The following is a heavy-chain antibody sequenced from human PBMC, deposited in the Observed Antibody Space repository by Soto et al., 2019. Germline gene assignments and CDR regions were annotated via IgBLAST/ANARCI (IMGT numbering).Heavy chain of an antibody. Sequence: GGSLRLSCAASGFTFSSYAMSWVRQAPGKGLEWVSAISGSGGSTYYADSVKGRFTISRDNSKNTLYLQMNSLRAEDTAVYYCAKDHRPYYYGSGSYSWGQGTLVTVSS. V-gene: IGHV3-23*01. J-gene: IGHJ4*02. CDR3: AKDHRPYYYGSGSYS. D-gene: IGHD3-10*01. CDR2: ISGSGGST. CDR1: GFTFSSYA.